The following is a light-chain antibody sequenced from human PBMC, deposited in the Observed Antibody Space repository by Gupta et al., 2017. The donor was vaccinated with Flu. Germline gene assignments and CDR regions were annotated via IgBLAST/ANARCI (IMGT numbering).Light chain of an antibody. V-gene: IGLV3-1*01. CDR2: QDS. CDR3: QAWDRSTAAC. J-gene: IGLJ1*01. CDR1: NLGDTS. Sequence: SFEWTHPPSVSASPGQTATITCSGDNLGDTSVSWYPQRPGQSPILVIYQDSKRPAGIPERCSGSNSGNTATLTISGTQAMDEADYYCQAWDRSTAACFGTETTVTVL.